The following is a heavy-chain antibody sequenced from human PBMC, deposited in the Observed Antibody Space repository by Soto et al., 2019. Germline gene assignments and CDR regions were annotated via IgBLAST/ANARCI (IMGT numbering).Heavy chain of an antibody. CDR3: AKDRNPPHDYGDYVPDDY. D-gene: IGHD4-17*01. CDR1: GFTFSGYG. V-gene: IGHV3-30*18. Sequence: GGSLRLSCAASGFTFSGYGMHLVRQAPGKGLEWVAVISYDGSNKYYADSVKGRFTISRDNSKNTLYLQMNSLRAEDTAVYYCAKDRNPPHDYGDYVPDDYWGQGTLVTVSS. CDR2: ISYDGSNK. J-gene: IGHJ4*02.